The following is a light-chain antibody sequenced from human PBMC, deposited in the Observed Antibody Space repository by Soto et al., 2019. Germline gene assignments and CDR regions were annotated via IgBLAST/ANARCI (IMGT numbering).Light chain of an antibody. CDR1: KRVGRGN. CDR2: GAS. V-gene: IGKV3-20*01. Sequence: EIVLTQSPGTLSLSPGERATLSCRASKRVGRGNLACYQQKPGQAPGLLIYGASSRAPGIPDRFSGSGSGTDFTLTISRLEPEDFAVYYCQQYGSSPPYTFGQGTKLEIK. CDR3: QQYGSSPPYT. J-gene: IGKJ2*01.